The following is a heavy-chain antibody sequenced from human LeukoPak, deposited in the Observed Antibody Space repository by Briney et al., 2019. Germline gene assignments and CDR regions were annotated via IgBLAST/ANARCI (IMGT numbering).Heavy chain of an antibody. D-gene: IGHD2-21*02. CDR2: IHSRDGTT. Sequence: GRCLRLSCAASGFTFSSYEMSWVRQHPGKWLQWVSYIHSRDGTTFYADSVEGRFTISRDNTKNSLYLQMNRLRAEDTAGYYCARDHYCGGDCYSSAFDIWGQGTMVSVSS. CDR1: GFTFSSYE. CDR3: ARDHYCGGDCYSSAFDI. V-gene: IGHV3-48*03. J-gene: IGHJ3*02.